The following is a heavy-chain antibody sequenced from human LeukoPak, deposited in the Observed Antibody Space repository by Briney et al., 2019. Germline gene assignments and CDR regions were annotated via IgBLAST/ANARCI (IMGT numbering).Heavy chain of an antibody. CDR1: GFTFSSYG. V-gene: IGHV3-43*02. CDR2: ISADGGST. CDR3: AKESGKFDY. J-gene: IGHJ4*02. Sequence: GRSLRLSCAASGFTFSSYGMHWVRQAPGKGLEWVSLISADGGSTFSADSVKGRFSISRDNSKNSPYLQMNSLRSEDTAMYYCAKESGKFDYWGQGTLVAVSS.